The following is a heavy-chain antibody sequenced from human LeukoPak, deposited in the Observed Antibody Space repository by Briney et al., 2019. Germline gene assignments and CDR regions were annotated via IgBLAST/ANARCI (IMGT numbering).Heavy chain of an antibody. CDR1: SGSISSGDYY. V-gene: IGHV4-30-4*01. Sequence: PSETLSLTCTVSSGSISSGDYYWSWIRQPRGKGLEWIGYIYYSGSTYYNPSLKSRVTISVDTSKNQFSLKLSSVTAADTAVYYCAREWYLGGDPYYFDYWGQGTLVTVSS. D-gene: IGHD2-21*01. CDR3: AREWYLGGDPYYFDY. CDR2: IYYSGST. J-gene: IGHJ4*02.